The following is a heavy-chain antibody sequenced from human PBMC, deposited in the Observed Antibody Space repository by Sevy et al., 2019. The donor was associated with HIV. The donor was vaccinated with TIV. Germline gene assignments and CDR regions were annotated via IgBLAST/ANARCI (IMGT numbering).Heavy chain of an antibody. Sequence: SETLSLTCAVSGVSISSGGYSWSWIRQPPGKGLQWLGYIYHSGTTYYNPSLESRVTMSIDKSVNQFSLRLASVTAADTAVYFCVRGRLAELSFHPFWYFDLWGRGTLVTVSS. CDR1: GVSISSGGYS. CDR2: IYHSGTT. J-gene: IGHJ2*01. CDR3: VRGRLAELSFHPFWYFDL. D-gene: IGHD3-16*02. V-gene: IGHV4-30-2*01.